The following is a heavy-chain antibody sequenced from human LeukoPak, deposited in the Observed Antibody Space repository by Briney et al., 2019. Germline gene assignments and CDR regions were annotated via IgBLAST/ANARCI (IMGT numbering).Heavy chain of an antibody. CDR3: AKAQRDFVVVVAATRDYYYYGMDV. CDR2: ISGSGGST. CDR1: GFIFSTYA. D-gene: IGHD2-15*01. V-gene: IGHV3-23*01. Sequence: GGSLRLSCAASGFIFSTYAISWVRQAPGKGLEWVSAISGSGGSTYFADSVKGRFTISRDNSKNTLYLQMNSLRAEDTAVYYCAKAQRDFVVVVAATRDYYYYGMDVWGQGTTVTVSS. J-gene: IGHJ6*02.